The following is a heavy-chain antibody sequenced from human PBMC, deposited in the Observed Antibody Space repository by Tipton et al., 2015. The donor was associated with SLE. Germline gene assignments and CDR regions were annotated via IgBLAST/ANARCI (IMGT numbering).Heavy chain of an antibody. D-gene: IGHD3-3*01. V-gene: IGHV3-53*01. CDR1: GFTVSSNY. J-gene: IGHJ5*02. Sequence: SLRLSCAASGFTVSSNYMSWVRQAPGKGLEWVSIIYSGGSTYYADSVKGRFTISRDNSKNTLYLQMNSLRAEDTAVYYCAKENDFPYNWFDPWGQGTLVTVSS. CDR3: AKENDFPYNWFDP. CDR2: IYSGGST.